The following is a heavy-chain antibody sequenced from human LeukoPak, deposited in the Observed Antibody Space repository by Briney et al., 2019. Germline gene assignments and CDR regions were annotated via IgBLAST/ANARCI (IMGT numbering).Heavy chain of an antibody. CDR2: ISGSGGST. Sequence: GGSLRLSCAASGFTFSSYAMSWVRQAPGKGLEWVSAISGSGGSTYYADSVKGRFTISRDNSKNTLYLQMNSLRAEDTAVYYCAKDSSGYYPTLSDYWGQGTLVTVST. CDR1: GFTFSSYA. CDR3: AKDSSGYYPTLSDY. V-gene: IGHV3-23*01. D-gene: IGHD3-22*01. J-gene: IGHJ4*02.